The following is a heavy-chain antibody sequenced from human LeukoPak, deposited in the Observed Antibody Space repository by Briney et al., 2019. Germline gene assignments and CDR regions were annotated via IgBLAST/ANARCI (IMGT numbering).Heavy chain of an antibody. CDR2: IRSKANSYAT. Sequence: PGGSLRLSCAASGFTFSGSAMHWVRQASGKGLEWVGRIRSKANSYATAYAASVKGRFTISRDDSKNTAYLQMNSLKTEDTAVYYCFNASYGGNNDYWGQGTLVTVSS. V-gene: IGHV3-73*01. D-gene: IGHD4-23*01. CDR1: GFTFSGSA. CDR3: FNASYGGNNDY. J-gene: IGHJ4*02.